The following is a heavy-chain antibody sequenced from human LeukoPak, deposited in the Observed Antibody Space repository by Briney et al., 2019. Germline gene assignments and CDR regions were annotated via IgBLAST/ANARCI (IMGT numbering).Heavy chain of an antibody. D-gene: IGHD3-22*01. CDR1: GDKFTDYY. CDR3: ARPAFYYDSSPLDF. V-gene: IGHV1-2*06. J-gene: IGHJ4*02. Sequence: ASVTVSCKASGDKFTDYYIHWVRQAPGQGLEWMGRINPKNGGTIIAQKFQDRVTITRDTSITTVSLELSRLGSDDTAVYFCARPAFYYDSSPLDFWGQGTLVTVSS. CDR2: INPKNGGT.